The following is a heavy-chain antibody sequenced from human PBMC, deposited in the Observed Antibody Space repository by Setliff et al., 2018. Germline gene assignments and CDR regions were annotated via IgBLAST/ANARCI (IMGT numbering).Heavy chain of an antibody. J-gene: IGHJ3*02. CDR3: ASTYYYGSGSRYAFDI. Sequence: ASVKVSCKASGYTFISYDISWVRQAPGQGLEWMGWISIDDDKTKYAQKFQGRVTMTRNTSISTAYMELSSLRSEDTAVYYCASTYYYGSGSRYAFDIWGQGTMVTVSS. CDR2: ISIDDDKT. D-gene: IGHD3-10*01. V-gene: IGHV1-8*01. CDR1: GYTFISYD.